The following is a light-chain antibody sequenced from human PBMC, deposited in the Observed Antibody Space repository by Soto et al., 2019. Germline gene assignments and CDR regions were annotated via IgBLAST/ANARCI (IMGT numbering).Light chain of an antibody. CDR3: SSYTSSNTLV. J-gene: IGLJ1*01. V-gene: IGLV2-14*03. Sequence: QSALTQPASVSGSPGQSITISCTGTSSDVGRYNYVSWYQQLPGKAPKVMIYDVSNRPSGVSDRFSGSKSGNTASLTISGLQAEDEADYYCSSYTSSNTLVFGTGTKLTVL. CDR1: SSDVGRYNY. CDR2: DVS.